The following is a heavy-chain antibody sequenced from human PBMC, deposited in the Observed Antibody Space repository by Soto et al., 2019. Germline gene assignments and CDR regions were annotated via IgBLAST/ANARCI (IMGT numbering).Heavy chain of an antibody. J-gene: IGHJ6*02. CDR1: GGTFSSYA. CDR2: IIPIFGTA. Sequence: QVQLVQSGAEVKKPGSSVKVSCKASGGTFSSYAISWVRQAPGQGLEWMGGIIPIFGTANYAQKFQGRVTLTADESTSTAYMELSSLRSEDPVVDYCSRDAVDIARGRLRVGRNYYYYGMDVGGHGTTVTVS. V-gene: IGHV1-69*01. CDR3: SRDAVDIARGRLRVGRNYYYYGMDV. D-gene: IGHD5-12*01.